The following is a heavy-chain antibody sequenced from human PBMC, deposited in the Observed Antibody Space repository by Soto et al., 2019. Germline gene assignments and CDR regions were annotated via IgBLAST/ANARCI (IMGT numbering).Heavy chain of an antibody. Sequence: LSLSCAASEFTFASAWISWVRQAPGKGLEWVGRIKSKADGGTTDYAAPVKGRFTISRDESQNTLYLQMNSLKTEDTAVYYCTSLYYGHWGQGTPVTVSS. V-gene: IGHV3-15*01. CDR1: EFTFASAW. CDR3: TSLYYGH. J-gene: IGHJ4*02. CDR2: IKSKADGGTT. D-gene: IGHD3-3*01.